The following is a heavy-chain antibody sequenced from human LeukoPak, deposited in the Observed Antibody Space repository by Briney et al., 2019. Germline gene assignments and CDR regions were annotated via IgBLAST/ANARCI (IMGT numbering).Heavy chain of an antibody. CDR2: ISSSGSTI. V-gene: IGHV3-48*03. CDR1: GFTFSSYE. D-gene: IGHD3-22*01. CDR3: AREWFDFDY. Sequence: PGGSLRLSCAASGFTFSSYEMNWVRQAPGKGLEWVSYISSSGSTIYYADSVKGRFTISRDNSKNTMFLQMNSVRAEDTATYYCAREWFDFDYWGQGILVTVSS. J-gene: IGHJ4*02.